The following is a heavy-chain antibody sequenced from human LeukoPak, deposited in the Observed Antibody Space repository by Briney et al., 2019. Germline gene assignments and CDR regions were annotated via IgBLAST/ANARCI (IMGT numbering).Heavy chain of an antibody. J-gene: IGHJ4*02. Sequence: SETLSLTCTVSGGSISGYYWTWIRQPPGKGLEWIGYISYSGSTGSHPSLKSRVTISLDTSKNQFSLKLTSVTAADTAVYYCVRGYSGYPYYLDYRGQGTLVTVSS. CDR1: GGSISGYY. CDR2: ISYSGST. V-gene: IGHV4-59*08. CDR3: VRGYSGYPYYLDY. D-gene: IGHD5-12*01.